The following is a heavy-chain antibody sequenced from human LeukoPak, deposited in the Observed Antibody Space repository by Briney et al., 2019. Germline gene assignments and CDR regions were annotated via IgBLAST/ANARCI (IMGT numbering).Heavy chain of an antibody. CDR3: ARGAPPSNYILHYYYYMDV. J-gene: IGHJ6*03. CDR1: GGSFSGYY. V-gene: IGHV4-34*01. D-gene: IGHD4-11*01. CDR2: INHSGST. Sequence: SETLSLTCAVYGGSFSGYYWSWIRQPPGKGLEWSGEINHSGSTNYNPSLKSRVTISVDTSKNQFSLKLSSVTAAGTAVYYCARGAPPSNYILHYYYYMDVWGKGTTVTVSS.